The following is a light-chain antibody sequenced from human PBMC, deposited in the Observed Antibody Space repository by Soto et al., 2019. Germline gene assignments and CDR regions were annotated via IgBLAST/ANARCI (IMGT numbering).Light chain of an antibody. V-gene: IGLV1-40*01. Sequence: QSVLTQPPSASGTPGQRVTISCSGSSFNIGRNPVNWYQQFPGTAPKLLIFGNINRPSGVPDRFSGSKSGTSASLAITGLQAEDEGDYYCQSYDSTLSARYVFGTGTKVTVL. CDR1: SFNIGRNP. CDR3: QSYDSTLSARYV. CDR2: GNI. J-gene: IGLJ1*01.